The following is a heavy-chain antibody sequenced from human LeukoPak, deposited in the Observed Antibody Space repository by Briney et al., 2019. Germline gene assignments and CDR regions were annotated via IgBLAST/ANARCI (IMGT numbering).Heavy chain of an antibody. V-gene: IGHV4-38-2*02. J-gene: IGHJ4*02. CDR3: TREQAGTIVDD. Sequence: SETLSLTCAVSGYSVSAGYYWGWIRQSPGKGLEWIGSISHRGTTYHNPSLKSRIIISLDTSKNHFSLSLTCVTAADTATYYCTREQAGTIVDDWGQGTLVTVSS. D-gene: IGHD1-1*01. CDR1: GYSVSAGYY. CDR2: ISHRGTT.